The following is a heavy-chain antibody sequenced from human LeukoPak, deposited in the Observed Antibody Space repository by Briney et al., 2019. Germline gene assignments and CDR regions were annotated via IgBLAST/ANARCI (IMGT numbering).Heavy chain of an antibody. V-gene: IGHV4-34*01. Sequence: SETLSLTCAVYGGSFSGYYWSWIRQPPGKGLEWIGEINHSGSTNSNPSLKSRVTISVATSKKQFSLKLSSVTVADPAVYYCARGRKHDFWSGYYTEGGLSYWGQGTLVTVSS. D-gene: IGHD3-3*01. J-gene: IGHJ4*02. CDR2: INHSGST. CDR1: GGSFSGYY. CDR3: ARGRKHDFWSGYYTEGGLSY.